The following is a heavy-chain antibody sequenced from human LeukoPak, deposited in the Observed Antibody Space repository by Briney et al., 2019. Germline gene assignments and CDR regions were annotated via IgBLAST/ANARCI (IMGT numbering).Heavy chain of an antibody. CDR1: GGSISSSSYY. Sequence: SETLSLTCTVSGGSISSSSYYWGWIRQPPGKGLEWIGSIYYSGSTYYNPSLKSRVTISVDTSKNQFSLKLSSVTAADTAVYYCARLPPIKAGPGQNFDYWGQGTLVTVSS. J-gene: IGHJ4*02. CDR2: IYYSGST. D-gene: IGHD6-13*01. V-gene: IGHV4-39*07. CDR3: ARLPPIKAGPGQNFDY.